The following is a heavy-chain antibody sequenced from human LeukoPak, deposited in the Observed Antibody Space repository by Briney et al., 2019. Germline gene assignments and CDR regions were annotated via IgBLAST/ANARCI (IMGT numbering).Heavy chain of an antibody. CDR3: ARAYYDILTGPAGYYYGMDV. J-gene: IGHJ6*02. CDR1: GGTFSSYA. Sequence: SVKVSCKASGGTFSSYAISWVRQAPEQGLEWMGAIIPIFGTANYAQKFQGRVTITADESTSTAYMELSILRSEDTAVYYCARAYYDILTGPAGYYYGMDVWGQGTTVTVSS. CDR2: IIPIFGTA. D-gene: IGHD3-9*01. V-gene: IGHV1-69*13.